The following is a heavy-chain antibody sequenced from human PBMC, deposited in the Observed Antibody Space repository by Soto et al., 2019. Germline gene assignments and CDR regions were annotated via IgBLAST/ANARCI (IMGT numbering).Heavy chain of an antibody. CDR1: GGTFSSYA. V-gene: IGHV1-69*05. Sequence: ASVKVSCKASGGTFSSYAISWVRQAPGQGLEWMGGIIPIFGTANYADSVKGRFTISRDNSKNTLYLQMNSLRAEDTAVYDCAKDIVVVSALWGYYYYYGMDVWGQGTTVTVSS. CDR3: AKDIVVVSALWGYYYYYGMDV. J-gene: IGHJ6*02. CDR2: IIPIFGTA. D-gene: IGHD2-2*01.